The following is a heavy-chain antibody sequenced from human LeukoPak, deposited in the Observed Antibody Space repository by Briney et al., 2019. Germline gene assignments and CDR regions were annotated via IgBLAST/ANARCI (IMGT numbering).Heavy chain of an antibody. CDR3: STDIAFWSGYSDY. V-gene: IGHV3-15*01. CDR1: GFTFSNAW. J-gene: IGHJ4*02. CDR2: IKSRSAGAAA. D-gene: IGHD3-3*01. Sequence: GGSLRLSCAASGFTFSNAWMSWVRQAPGKGLEWVGRIKSRSAGAAAEYAAPVKGRFTISRDDSKDTLYVEMNSLKTEDTAIYYCSTDIAFWSGYSDYWGQGALVTVSS.